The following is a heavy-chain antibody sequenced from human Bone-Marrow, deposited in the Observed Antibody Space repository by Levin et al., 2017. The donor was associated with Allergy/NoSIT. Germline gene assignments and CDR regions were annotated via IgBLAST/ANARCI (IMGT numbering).Heavy chain of an antibody. CDR1: GYSFTNYW. J-gene: IGHJ4*02. CDR3: VRQQRWQIVPNFDH. CDR2: IYPDDSTT. Sequence: GESLKISCEASGYSFTNYWIGWVRQVPGKGLEWMGIIYPDDSTTRVSPSIKGQVAIPADKSMSTAYLQWSSLRASDTAMYFCVRQQRWQIVPNFDHWGQGTLVTVSS. D-gene: IGHD2-21*01. V-gene: IGHV5-51*01.